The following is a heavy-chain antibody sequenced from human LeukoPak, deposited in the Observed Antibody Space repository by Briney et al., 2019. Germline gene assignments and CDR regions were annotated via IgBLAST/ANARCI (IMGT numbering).Heavy chain of an antibody. J-gene: IGHJ4*02. Sequence: ASVKVSCKASGYTFTGYYIHWVRQAPGQGLEWMGWINPNSGGTNYAQKFQGRVTMTRDTPITTAYMELSSLISDDTAVYYCARDSCSLSSCPFFGYWGQGILVTVSS. V-gene: IGHV1-2*02. CDR2: INPNSGGT. CDR3: ARDSCSLSSCPFFGY. D-gene: IGHD2-2*01. CDR1: GYTFTGYY.